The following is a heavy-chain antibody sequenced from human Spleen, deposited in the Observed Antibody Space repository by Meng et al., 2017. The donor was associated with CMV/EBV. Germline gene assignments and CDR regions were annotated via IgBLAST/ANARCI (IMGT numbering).Heavy chain of an antibody. CDR3: ARDLEITVFGVVQSNNYGMDV. V-gene: IGHV3-21*01. J-gene: IGHJ6*02. Sequence: GESLKISCAASGFTFSCYSMNWVRQTPTKGLEWVSSISSSSSYIYYADSVKGRFTISRDNAKNSLYLQMNSLRAEDTAVYYCARDLEITVFGVVQSNNYGMDVWGQGTTVTVSS. D-gene: IGHD3-3*01. CDR2: ISSSSSYI. CDR1: GFTFSCYS.